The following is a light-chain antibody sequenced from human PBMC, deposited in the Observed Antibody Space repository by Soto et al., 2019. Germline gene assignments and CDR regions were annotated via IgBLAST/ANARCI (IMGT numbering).Light chain of an antibody. Sequence: EIVLTQSPGTLSLSPGERATHSCRASQSVSSSYLAWYQQKPGQAPRLLIYGASSRATGIPDRFSGSGSGTDFTLTISRLEPEDFAVYYCQQYGSAFGGGTKVEIK. CDR1: QSVSSSY. CDR2: GAS. V-gene: IGKV3-20*01. J-gene: IGKJ4*01. CDR3: QQYGSA.